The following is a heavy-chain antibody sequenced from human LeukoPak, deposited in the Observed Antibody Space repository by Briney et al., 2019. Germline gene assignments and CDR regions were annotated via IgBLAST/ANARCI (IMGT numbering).Heavy chain of an antibody. Sequence: SETLSLTCTVSGGSISSYYWTWIRQPPGKGLEWIGYIYYSGTTNYNPSLKSRVTISVDMSRNQFSLKLRSVTDADTAVYYCAKEGYASGWHTDWGQGTLVTVSS. D-gene: IGHD6-19*01. CDR3: AKEGYASGWHTD. CDR1: GGSISSYY. J-gene: IGHJ4*02. V-gene: IGHV4-59*01. CDR2: IYYSGTT.